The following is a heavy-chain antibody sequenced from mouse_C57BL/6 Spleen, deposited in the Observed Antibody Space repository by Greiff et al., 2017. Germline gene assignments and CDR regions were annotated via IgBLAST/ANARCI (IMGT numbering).Heavy chain of an antibody. CDR2: INPNNGGT. Sequence: VQLQQSGPELVKPGASVKMSCKASGYTFTDYNMHWVKQSHGKSLEWIGYINPNNGGTSYNQKFKGKATLTVNKSSSTAYMELRSLTSEDSAVYYCSRESYYDSSHERSDYWGQGTTLTVSS. V-gene: IGHV1-22*01. J-gene: IGHJ2*01. CDR1: GYTFTDYN. D-gene: IGHD1-1*01. CDR3: SRESYYDSSHERSDY.